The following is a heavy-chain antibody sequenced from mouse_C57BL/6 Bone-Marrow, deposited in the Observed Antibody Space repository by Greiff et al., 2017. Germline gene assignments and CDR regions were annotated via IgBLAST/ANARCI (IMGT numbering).Heavy chain of an antibody. J-gene: IGHJ3*01. V-gene: IGHV14-4*01. Sequence: EVQLQQSGAELVRPGASVKLSCTASGFNIKDDYMHWVKQRPEQGLEWIGWIDPENGDTEYASKFQGKATIAADTSSNTAYLQLSSLTSEDTAVYDCTPCDYEGPWCACWGQGTLVTVSA. CDR3: TPCDYEGPWCAC. CDR1: GFNIKDDY. D-gene: IGHD2-4*01. CDR2: IDPENGDT.